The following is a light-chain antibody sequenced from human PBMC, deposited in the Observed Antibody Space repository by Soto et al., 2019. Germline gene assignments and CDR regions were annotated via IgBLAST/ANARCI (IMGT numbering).Light chain of an antibody. CDR2: GGS. V-gene: IGKV3-20*01. J-gene: IGKJ2*01. CDR1: QSVSSGY. Sequence: EIVLTQYPGTLSLSPGERDPLSCRASQSVSSGYLVWYHQKPGQAPRLLIYGGSNRATGIPYRFSCSGSGTDFTLTISRLEPEDFAIYYCQQFGSSPYTCGQGTELEIK. CDR3: QQFGSSPYT.